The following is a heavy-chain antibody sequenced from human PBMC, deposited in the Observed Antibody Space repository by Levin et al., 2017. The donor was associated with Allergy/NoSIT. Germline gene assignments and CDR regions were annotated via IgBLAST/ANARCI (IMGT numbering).Heavy chain of an antibody. CDR1: GGSISSSSYY. J-gene: IGHJ4*02. CDR2: IYYSGST. CDR3: AEGIIAVAGTYYFDY. V-gene: IGHV4-39*01. D-gene: IGHD6-19*01. Sequence: SETLSLTCTVSGGSISSSSYYWGWIRQPPGKGLEWIVSIYYSGSTYYNPSLKSRVTISVDTSKNQFSLKLSSVTAADTAVYYCAEGIIAVAGTYYFDYWGQGTLVTVSS.